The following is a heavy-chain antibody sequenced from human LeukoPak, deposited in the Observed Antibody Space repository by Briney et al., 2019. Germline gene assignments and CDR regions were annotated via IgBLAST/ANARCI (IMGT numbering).Heavy chain of an antibody. D-gene: IGHD5-24*01. CDR3: ARDRGWLQFDY. J-gene: IGHJ4*02. Sequence: PSETLSLTCTVSGGSISSNYWSWIRQPPGKGLEWIGYVSYSGTTSHNPSLKSRVTISVDTSKNQFSLKLSSVTAADTAVYYCARDRGWLQFDYWGQGTLVTVSS. CDR1: GGSISSNY. V-gene: IGHV4-59*01. CDR2: VSYSGTT.